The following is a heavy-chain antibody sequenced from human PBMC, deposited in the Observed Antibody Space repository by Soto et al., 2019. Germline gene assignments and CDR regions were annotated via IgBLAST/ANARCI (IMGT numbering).Heavy chain of an antibody. Sequence: SETLSLTCSVSGGSVSSDSYYWSWIRQPPGKGREWIGYIYYSGSTKYNPSLKSRATMSVDTSKNQFSLKLSSVTAADTAVYYCAREITIFGVIIIPGWFDPWGQGTLFTVSS. J-gene: IGHJ5*02. D-gene: IGHD3-3*01. CDR3: AREITIFGVIIIPGWFDP. CDR1: GGSVSSDSYY. CDR2: IYYSGST. V-gene: IGHV4-61*01.